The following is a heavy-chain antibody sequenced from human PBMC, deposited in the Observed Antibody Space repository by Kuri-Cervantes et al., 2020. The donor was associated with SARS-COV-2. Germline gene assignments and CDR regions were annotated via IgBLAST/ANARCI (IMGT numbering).Heavy chain of an antibody. Sequence: GSLRLSCTVSGASISSYYWSWVRQPPGKGLEWIGYSYYSGSTNYHPSLKGRVTISVDTSKTQFSLKLSSVTAADTAVYYCAREVQGYSYGSGYYYYGMDVWGQGTTVTVSS. CDR3: AREVQGYSYGSGYYYYGMDV. D-gene: IGHD5-18*01. V-gene: IGHV4-59*01. J-gene: IGHJ6*02. CDR1: GASISSYY. CDR2: SYYSGST.